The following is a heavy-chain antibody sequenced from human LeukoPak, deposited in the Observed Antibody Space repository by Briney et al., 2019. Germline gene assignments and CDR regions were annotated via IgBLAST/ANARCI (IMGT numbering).Heavy chain of an antibody. Sequence: PSETLSLTCTVSGGSISSGSYYWSWIRQPAGKGLEWIGRIYASGSTDYNPSLKSRATISVDTSKNQFSLKLTSVTAADTAVYYCARDRGSSGWNDYWGQGTLVTVSS. D-gene: IGHD6-19*01. CDR2: IYASGST. V-gene: IGHV4-61*02. CDR3: ARDRGSSGWNDY. CDR1: GGSISSGSYY. J-gene: IGHJ4*02.